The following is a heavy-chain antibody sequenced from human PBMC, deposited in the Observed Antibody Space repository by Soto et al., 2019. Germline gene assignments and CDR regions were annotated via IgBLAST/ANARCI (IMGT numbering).Heavy chain of an antibody. J-gene: IGHJ4*02. CDR2: ISNSGSTI. Sequence: QVQLVESGGGLVKPGGSLRLSCAASGFTFSDFYMSWIRQAPGKGLEWVSYISNSGSTIYYPDSVKGRFTISRDNAKNSLYLQMNSLRAEDTAVYYCAGSFWSGYYPPPHYFDYWGQGTLVTVSS. D-gene: IGHD3-3*01. CDR3: AGSFWSGYYPPPHYFDY. CDR1: GFTFSDFY. V-gene: IGHV3-11*01.